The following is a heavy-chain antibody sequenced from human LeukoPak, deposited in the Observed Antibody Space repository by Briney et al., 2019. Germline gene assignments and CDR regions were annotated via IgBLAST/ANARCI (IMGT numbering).Heavy chain of an antibody. CDR1: GGSISSYY. J-gene: IGHJ4*02. Sequence: SETLSLTCTVSGGSISSYYWSWIRQPAGKGLEWIGRIYTSGSTNYNPSLKSRVTMSVDTSKNQSSLKLSSVTAADTAVYYCARENYDILTGYPHFDYWGQGTLVTVSS. D-gene: IGHD3-9*01. V-gene: IGHV4-4*07. CDR2: IYTSGST. CDR3: ARENYDILTGYPHFDY.